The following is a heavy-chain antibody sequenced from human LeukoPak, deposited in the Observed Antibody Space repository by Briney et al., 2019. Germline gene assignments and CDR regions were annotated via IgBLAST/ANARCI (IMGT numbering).Heavy chain of an antibody. Sequence: SETLSLTCTVSGGSISSYYWSWIRQPAGKGLEWIGRIYTSGSTNYNPSLKSRVTMSVDTSKNQFSLKLSSVTAADTAVYYCERVLQWLGRNWFDPWGQGTLVTVSS. CDR3: ERVLQWLGRNWFDP. D-gene: IGHD6-19*01. CDR2: IYTSGST. V-gene: IGHV4-4*07. CDR1: GGSISSYY. J-gene: IGHJ5*02.